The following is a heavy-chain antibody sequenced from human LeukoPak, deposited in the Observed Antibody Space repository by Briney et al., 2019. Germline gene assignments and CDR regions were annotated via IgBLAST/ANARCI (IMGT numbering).Heavy chain of an antibody. J-gene: IGHJ4*02. Sequence: PSETLSLTCTVSGGSVSSGSFYWNWIRQPPGKGLEWIGYIYYSGSTNYNPSLKSRVTISVDTSKNQFSLKLSSVTAADTAVYYCARGEYYFDYWGQGTLVTVSS. D-gene: IGHD3-10*01. CDR2: IYYSGST. V-gene: IGHV4-61*01. CDR1: GGSVSSGSFY. CDR3: ARGEYYFDY.